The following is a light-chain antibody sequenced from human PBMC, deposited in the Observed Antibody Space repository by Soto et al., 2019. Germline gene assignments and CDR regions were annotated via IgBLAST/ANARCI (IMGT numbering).Light chain of an antibody. CDR3: QHYNSYSEA. J-gene: IGKJ1*01. V-gene: IGKV1-5*03. Sequence: DIQMTQSPSTLSGSVGDIVTITFRASQTISSWLALYQQKPGKAPKLLIYKASTLKSGVPSSFSGSGSVTEITLTISSLQPDDFATYYCQHYNSYSEAFGQGTKVDIK. CDR2: KAS. CDR1: QTISSW.